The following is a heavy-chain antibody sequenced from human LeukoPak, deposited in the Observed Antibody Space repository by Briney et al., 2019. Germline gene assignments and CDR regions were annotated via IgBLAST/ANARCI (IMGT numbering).Heavy chain of an antibody. CDR3: AKVWDWGIGSY. J-gene: IGHJ4*02. V-gene: IGHV3-23*01. Sequence: GGSLRLSCSSSGLTYNSYAMSCVRQAPVKAMEWVSAISGSGGSTYYADSVKSRFTISRANSKNTLYLQMNSLRAEDTAVYYCAKVWDWGIGSYWGQGTLVTVSS. D-gene: IGHD3/OR15-3a*01. CDR2: ISGSGGST. CDR1: GLTYNSYA.